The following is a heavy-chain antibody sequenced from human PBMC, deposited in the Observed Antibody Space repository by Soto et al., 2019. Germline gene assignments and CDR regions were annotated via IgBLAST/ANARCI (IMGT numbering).Heavy chain of an antibody. D-gene: IGHD1-1*01. Sequence: PSETLSLTCTVSGGSISSGDYYWSWIRQPPGKGLEWIGYIYYSGSTYYNPSLKSRVTISVDTSKNQFSLKLSSVTAADTAVYYCARDPGVNGFDYWGQGTLVTVSS. CDR3: ARDPGVNGFDY. CDR2: IYYSGST. V-gene: IGHV4-30-4*01. CDR1: GGSISSGDYY. J-gene: IGHJ4*02.